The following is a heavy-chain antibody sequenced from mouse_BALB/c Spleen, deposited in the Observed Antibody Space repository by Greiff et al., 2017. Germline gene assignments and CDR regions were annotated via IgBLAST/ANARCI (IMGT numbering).Heavy chain of an antibody. D-gene: IGHD2-4*01. CDR3: ARPYDYLWFDY. CDR1: GYTFTSYW. CDR2: IDPSDSYT. V-gene: IGHV1-69*02. Sequence: QVQLQQPGAELVKPGASVKLSCKASGYTFTSYWMHWVKQRPGQGLEWIGEIDPSDSYTNYNQKFKGKATLTVDKSSSTAYMQLSSLTSEDSAVYYCARPYDYLWFDYWAKAPLSQSPQ. J-gene: IGHJ2*01.